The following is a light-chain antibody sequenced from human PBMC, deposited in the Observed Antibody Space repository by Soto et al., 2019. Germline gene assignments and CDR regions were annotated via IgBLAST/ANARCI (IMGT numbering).Light chain of an antibody. CDR2: AST. V-gene: IGKV1-39*01. CDR3: QKSYSSLYT. J-gene: IGKJ2*01. CDR1: QSVNSY. Sequence: DIQVTQSPSSLSASVGDRVTVTCRTSQSVNSYLNWYQQKPGQAPKLLIFASTTLQSGVQARFSGSGFGTYFSLTISSLQPEDVATYYCQKSYSSLYTFGQGTKLEIK.